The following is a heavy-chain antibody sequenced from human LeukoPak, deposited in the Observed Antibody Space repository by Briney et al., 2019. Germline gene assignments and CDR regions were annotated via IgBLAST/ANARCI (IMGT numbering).Heavy chain of an antibody. CDR3: ATSSGWKSNIDY. V-gene: IGHV1-69*10. J-gene: IGHJ4*02. CDR1: GATFSDYA. CDR2: FIPILGTA. D-gene: IGHD6-19*01. Sequence: GASVKVSCKASGATFSDYALNWVRQAPGQGLEWMGVFIPILGTANSTQKFHDRLTITADISTNTAYMELSSLRSDDTAVFYCATSSGWKSNIDYWGQGTLVTVSS.